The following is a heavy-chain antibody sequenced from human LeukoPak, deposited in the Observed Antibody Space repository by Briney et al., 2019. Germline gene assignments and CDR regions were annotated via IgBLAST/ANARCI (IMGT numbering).Heavy chain of an antibody. Sequence: GGSLRLSCAASGFTFSSYSMNWVRQAPGKGLEWVSSISSSSSYVYYADSVKGRFTISRDNAKNSLYLQMNSLRAEDTAVYYCARDRGRAFDIWGQGTMVTVSS. CDR3: ARDRGRAFDI. CDR1: GFTFSSYS. V-gene: IGHV3-21*01. D-gene: IGHD3-10*01. CDR2: ISSSSSYV. J-gene: IGHJ3*02.